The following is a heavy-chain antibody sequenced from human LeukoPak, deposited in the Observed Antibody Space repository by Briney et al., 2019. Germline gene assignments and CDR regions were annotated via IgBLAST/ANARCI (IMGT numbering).Heavy chain of an antibody. CDR3: SKDGAGSNSFDL. D-gene: IGHD6-13*01. CDR2: ISSSGSTI. Sequence: GGSLRLSCAASGFTFSDYYMSWIRQAPGKGLEWVSYISSSGSTIYYADSVKGRFTISRDNAKNALYLQMKSLRAQDTALYYCSKDGAGSNSFDLLGRGTLVTVSS. J-gene: IGHJ2*01. CDR1: GFTFSDYY. V-gene: IGHV3-11*04.